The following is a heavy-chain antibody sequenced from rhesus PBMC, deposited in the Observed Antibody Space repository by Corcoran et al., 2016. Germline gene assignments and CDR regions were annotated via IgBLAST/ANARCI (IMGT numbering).Heavy chain of an antibody. CDR2: ITYSGST. Sequence: QVQLQESGPGLVKPSETLSLTCAVSGGSISSGYYYWSWIRQPPGKGLEWIGYITYSGSTSYNPSLTSRVTISRDTSKTHFSLKLSSVTAADTAVYYCARAYSNCLDYWGQGVLVTVSS. D-gene: IGHD4-23*01. V-gene: IGHV4-122*02. J-gene: IGHJ4*01. CDR1: GGSISSGYYY. CDR3: ARAYSNCLDY.